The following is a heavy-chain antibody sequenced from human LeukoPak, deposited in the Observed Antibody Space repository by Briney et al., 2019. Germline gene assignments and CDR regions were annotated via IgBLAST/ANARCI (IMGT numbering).Heavy chain of an antibody. V-gene: IGHV3-21*01. D-gene: IGHD3-9*01. CDR2: ISSSSSYI. Sequence: GGSLRLSCAASGFTFSSYAMHWVRQAPGKGLEWVSSISSSSSYIYYADSVKGRFTISRDNAKNSLYLQMNSLRAEDTAVYYCATGFYDIPYYYYMDVWGKGTTVTVSS. CDR3: ATGFYDIPYYYYMDV. J-gene: IGHJ6*03. CDR1: GFTFSSYA.